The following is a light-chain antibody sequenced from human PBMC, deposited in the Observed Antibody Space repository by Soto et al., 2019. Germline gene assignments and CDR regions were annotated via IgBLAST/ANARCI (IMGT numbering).Light chain of an antibody. J-gene: IGKJ1*01. CDR3: QQYGSSSWT. V-gene: IGKV3-20*01. Sequence: EIVLTQSPGTLSLSPGDRATLSCRASQSVSSSYFAWYQQRFGQAPRLLIYAASSRATGIPDRFSGSGSGTDFALTISRLEPEDVAVYYCQQYGSSSWTFGQGTKVEIK. CDR2: AAS. CDR1: QSVSSSY.